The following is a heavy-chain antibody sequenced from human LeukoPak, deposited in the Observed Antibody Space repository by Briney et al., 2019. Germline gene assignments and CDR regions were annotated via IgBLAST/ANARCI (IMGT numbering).Heavy chain of an antibody. CDR2: IKQDGSEK. Sequence: GGSLRLFCAASGFTFSDYNMRWIRQAPGKGLEWVADIKQDGSEKYYVDSVKGRFTIPRQNAKNSLFLQMNSLRAEDTAVYYCARHRSGGSQDDAFDIWGQGTMVTVSS. D-gene: IGHD2-15*01. CDR3: ARHRSGGSQDDAFDI. CDR1: GFTFSDYN. J-gene: IGHJ3*02. V-gene: IGHV3-7*01.